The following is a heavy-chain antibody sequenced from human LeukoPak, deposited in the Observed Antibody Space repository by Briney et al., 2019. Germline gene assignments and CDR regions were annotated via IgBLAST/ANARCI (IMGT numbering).Heavy chain of an antibody. Sequence: GGSLRLSCAASGFTFSSYSMNWVRQAPGKGLEWVSAISGSGGSTYYADSVKGQFTISRDNSKNTLYLQMNSLRAEDTAVYYCAKGLFGTHPYWGQGTLVTVSS. CDR3: AKGLFGTHPY. CDR2: ISGSGGST. CDR1: GFTFSSYS. J-gene: IGHJ4*02. V-gene: IGHV3-23*01. D-gene: IGHD3-16*01.